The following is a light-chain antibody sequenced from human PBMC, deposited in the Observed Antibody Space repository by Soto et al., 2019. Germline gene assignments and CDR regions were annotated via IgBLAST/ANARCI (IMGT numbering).Light chain of an antibody. CDR1: SSDVGGYNY. J-gene: IGLJ1*01. CDR3: SSYTSSDTYV. V-gene: IGLV2-14*01. CDR2: EVS. Sequence: QSALTQPASVSGSPGQSITISCTGTSSDVGGYNYVSWYQQHPGEAPKLMIYEVSNQPSGVSNRSSGSKSGNTASLTISGLQAEDEADYYCSSYTSSDTYVFGTGTKVTVL.